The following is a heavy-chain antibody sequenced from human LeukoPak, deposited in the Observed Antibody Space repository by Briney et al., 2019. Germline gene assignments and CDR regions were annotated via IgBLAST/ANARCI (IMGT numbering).Heavy chain of an antibody. CDR2: ISGSGGST. V-gene: IGHV3-23*01. CDR1: GFTFSSYA. J-gene: IGHJ5*02. Sequence: GGSLRLSCAASGFTFSSYAMSWVRQAPGKGLEWVSAISGSGGSTYYADSVKGRFTISRDNSKNTLYLQMNSLRAEDTAVYYCARDPHDFWSGYYMRGLDPWGQGTLVTVSS. CDR3: ARDPHDFWSGYYMRGLDP. D-gene: IGHD3-3*01.